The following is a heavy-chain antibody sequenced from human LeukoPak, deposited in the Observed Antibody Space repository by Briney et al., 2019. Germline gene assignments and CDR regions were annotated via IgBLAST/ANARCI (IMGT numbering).Heavy chain of an antibody. CDR1: GFTFTNYA. J-gene: IGHJ4*02. D-gene: IGHD3-9*01. CDR3: AKGSDILTGYFDY. Sequence: GGSLRLSCAASGFTFTNYAMNWVRQAPGKGLEWVSAITGSGGSTYYTDSVKGRFTISRDNSKNTLYLQMNSLRAEDTAVYYCAKGSDILTGYFDYWGQGTLVTVSS. CDR2: ITGSGGST. V-gene: IGHV3-23*01.